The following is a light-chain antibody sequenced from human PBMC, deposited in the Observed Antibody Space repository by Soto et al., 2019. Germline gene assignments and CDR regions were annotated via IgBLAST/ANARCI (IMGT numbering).Light chain of an antibody. J-gene: IGKJ1*01. Sequence: DIQMTLSPSTLSASVGDRVTITCRASQSISSWLAWYQQEPGKAPKLLIYDASSLESGVPSRFSGSGSGTEFTLTISSLQPDDFATYYCQQYNSYSWTFGQGTKVDIK. CDR2: DAS. CDR3: QQYNSYSWT. CDR1: QSISSW. V-gene: IGKV1-5*01.